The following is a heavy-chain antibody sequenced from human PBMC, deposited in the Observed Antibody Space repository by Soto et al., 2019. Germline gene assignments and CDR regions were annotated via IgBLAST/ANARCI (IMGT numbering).Heavy chain of an antibody. Sequence: GESLKISCKGSGYSFTSYWIGWVRQMPGKGLEWMGIIYPGDSDTRYSPSFQGQVTISADKSISTAYLQWSSLKASDTAMYYCARHLPPPYSSSWHGAYYYGMDVWGQGTTVTVSS. V-gene: IGHV5-51*01. CDR1: GYSFTSYW. CDR2: IYPGDSDT. CDR3: ARHLPPPYSSSWHGAYYYGMDV. J-gene: IGHJ6*02. D-gene: IGHD6-13*01.